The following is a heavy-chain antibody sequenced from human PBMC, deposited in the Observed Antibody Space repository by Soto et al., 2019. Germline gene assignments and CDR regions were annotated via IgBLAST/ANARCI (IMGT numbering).Heavy chain of an antibody. V-gene: IGHV3-30-3*01. CDR2: ISYDGGNK. CDR1: GFTFSSYS. CDR3: ARGYTSGYPSNWFDP. D-gene: IGHD3-3*01. Sequence: QVQLVESGGGVVQPGRSLRLSCAASGFTFSSYSMHWVRQAPGKGLEWVAVISYDGGNKYYTDSVKGRFTISRDNSKNTLYLQMNSLRAEDTAVYYCARGYTSGYPSNWFDPWGQGTLDTVSS. J-gene: IGHJ5*02.